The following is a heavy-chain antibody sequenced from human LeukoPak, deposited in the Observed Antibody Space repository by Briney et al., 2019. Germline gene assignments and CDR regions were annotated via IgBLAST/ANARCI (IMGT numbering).Heavy chain of an antibody. CDR2: INPSGGST. CDR1: GYTFTSYY. Sequence: ASVKVSCKASGYTFTSYYVHWVRQAPGQGLEWMGIINPSGGSTSYAQKFQGRVTMTRDTSTSTVYMELSSLRSEDTAVYYCAREYSSGWYGYWGQGTLVTVSS. D-gene: IGHD6-19*01. CDR3: AREYSSGWYGY. J-gene: IGHJ4*02. V-gene: IGHV1-46*01.